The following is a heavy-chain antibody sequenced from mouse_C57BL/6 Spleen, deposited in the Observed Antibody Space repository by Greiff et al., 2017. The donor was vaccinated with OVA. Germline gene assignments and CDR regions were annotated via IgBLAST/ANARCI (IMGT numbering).Heavy chain of an antibody. D-gene: IGHD2-2*01. J-gene: IGHJ1*03. V-gene: IGHV1-9*01. CDR2: ILPGSGST. CDR3: ARGLIYYGYDGGYFDV. Sequence: VQLQQSGAELMKPGASVKLSCKATGYTFTGYWIEWVKQRPGHGLEWIGEILPGSGSTNYNEKFKGKATFTADTSSNTAYMQLSSLTTEDSAIYYCARGLIYYGYDGGYFDVWGTGTTVTVSS. CDR1: GYTFTGYW.